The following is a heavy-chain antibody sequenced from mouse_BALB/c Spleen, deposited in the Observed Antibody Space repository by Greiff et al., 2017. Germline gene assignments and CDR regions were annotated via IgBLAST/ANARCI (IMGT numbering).Heavy chain of an antibody. Sequence: QVQLKESGAELVRPGVSVKISCKGSGYTFTDYAMHWVKQSHAKSLEWIGVISTYYGDASYNQKFKGKATMTVDKSSSTAYMELARLTSEDSAIYYCARHGNYPHWYFDVWGAGTTVTVSS. CDR1: GYTFTDYA. CDR2: ISTYYGDA. D-gene: IGHD2-1*01. V-gene: IGHV1S137*01. CDR3: ARHGNYPHWYFDV. J-gene: IGHJ1*01.